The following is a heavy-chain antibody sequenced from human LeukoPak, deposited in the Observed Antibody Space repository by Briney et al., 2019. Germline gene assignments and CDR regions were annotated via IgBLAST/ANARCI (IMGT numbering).Heavy chain of an antibody. CDR3: ARERVGYGSGTYYKDFDY. Sequence: ASVKVSCKASGYTFTSYGITWVRQAPGQGLEWMGWISAYNGNTNYAQKIQGRVTMTTDTSTSTAYMELRSLRSDDTAVYYCARERVGYGSGTYYKDFDYWGQGTLVTVSS. V-gene: IGHV1-18*01. CDR1: GYTFTSYG. CDR2: ISAYNGNT. D-gene: IGHD3-10*01. J-gene: IGHJ4*02.